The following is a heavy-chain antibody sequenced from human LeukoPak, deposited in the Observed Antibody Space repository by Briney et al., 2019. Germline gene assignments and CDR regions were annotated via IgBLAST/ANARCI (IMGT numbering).Heavy chain of an antibody. CDR1: GFTFSSYW. V-gene: IGHV3-7*01. D-gene: IGHD1-26*01. Sequence: GGSLRLSCAASGFTFSSYWISWVRQAPGKGLEWVANIKQDGSEKYYVDSVKGRFTISRDNAKNSLYLQMNSLRAEDTAVYYCARGESGSYAFDYWGQGTLVTVSS. CDR3: ARGESGSYAFDY. J-gene: IGHJ4*02. CDR2: IKQDGSEK.